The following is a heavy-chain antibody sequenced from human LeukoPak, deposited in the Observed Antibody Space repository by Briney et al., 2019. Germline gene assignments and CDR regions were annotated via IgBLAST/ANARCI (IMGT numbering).Heavy chain of an antibody. CDR1: GGSISSYY. V-gene: IGHV4-59*01. CDR3: ARDRDYCSGGSCYSGPFDI. J-gene: IGHJ3*02. CDR2: IYYSGST. D-gene: IGHD2-15*01. Sequence: PSETLSLTCTVSGGSISSYYWSWIRQPPGKGLEWIGYIYYSGSTNYNPSLKSRVTISVDTSKNQFSLKLSPVTAADTAVYYCARDRDYCSGGSCYSGPFDIWGQGTMVTVSS.